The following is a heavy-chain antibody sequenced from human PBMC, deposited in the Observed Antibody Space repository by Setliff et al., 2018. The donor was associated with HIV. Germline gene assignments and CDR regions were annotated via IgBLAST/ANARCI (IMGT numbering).Heavy chain of an antibody. J-gene: IGHJ6*02. CDR2: IYASGST. CDR3: ARDNPYYYGSGSHRYYAMDV. D-gene: IGHD3-10*01. Sequence: LSLTCTVSGGSINSGSYYWNWIRQPAGKGLEWIGHIYASGSTNYNPSLKSRVTMSVDTSKNQFSLKLNSLIAADTAVYYCARDNPYYYGSGSHRYYAMDVWGQGTTVTVSS. V-gene: IGHV4-61*09. CDR1: GGSINSGSYY.